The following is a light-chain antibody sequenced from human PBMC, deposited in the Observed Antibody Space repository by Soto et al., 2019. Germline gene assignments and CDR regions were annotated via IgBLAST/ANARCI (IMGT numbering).Light chain of an antibody. Sequence: QSVLTQPPSVSGAPGQRVTISCTGSSSNIGAGYDVHWYQQLPGTAPKLLIYGNSNGPSGVPDRFSRSKSGTSASLASPGLQVDDEADYYRQSYDRSLSGAVFGGGTQLTAL. J-gene: IGLJ7*02. V-gene: IGLV1-40*01. CDR2: GNS. CDR3: QSYDRSLSGAV. CDR1: SSNIGAGYD.